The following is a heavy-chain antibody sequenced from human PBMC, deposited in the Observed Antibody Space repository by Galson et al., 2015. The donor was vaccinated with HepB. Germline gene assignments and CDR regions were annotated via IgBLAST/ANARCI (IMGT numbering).Heavy chain of an antibody. CDR3: AKDRELGYCSSTSCYVGPYYFDY. J-gene: IGHJ4*02. D-gene: IGHD2-2*01. Sequence: SLRLSCAASGFTFSSYAMSWVRQAPGKGLEWVSAISGSGGSAYYADSVKGRFTISRDNSKNTLYLQMNSLRAEDTAVYYCAKDRELGYCSSTSCYVGPYYFDYWGQGTLVTVSS. V-gene: IGHV3-23*01. CDR2: ISGSGGSA. CDR1: GFTFSSYA.